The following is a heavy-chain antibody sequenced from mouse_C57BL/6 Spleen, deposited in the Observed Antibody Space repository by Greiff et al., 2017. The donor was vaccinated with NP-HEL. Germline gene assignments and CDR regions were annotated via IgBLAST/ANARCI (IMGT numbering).Heavy chain of an antibody. CDR1: Y. D-gene: IGHD1-1*02. Sequence: EVQLQQSGAELVKPGASVKLSYYMHWVKQRTEQGLEWIGRIDPEDGETKYAPKFQGKATITADTSSNTAYLQLSSLTSEDTAVYYCARLGSYGWYFDVWGTGTTVTVSS. CDR3: ARLGSYGWYFDV. CDR2: IDPEDGET. V-gene: IGHV14-2*01. J-gene: IGHJ1*03.